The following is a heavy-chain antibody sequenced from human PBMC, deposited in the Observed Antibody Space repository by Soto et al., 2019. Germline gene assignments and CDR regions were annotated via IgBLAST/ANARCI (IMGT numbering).Heavy chain of an antibody. Sequence: EVQLVESGGGLVKPGGSLRLSCAGSGFTFSNVWMNWVRQAPGKGLEWDGRIKSETDGGTIDYAAPVKGRFTISRDDSNNTLYRQMNSLKTEDTATYYCTPLALKYNSDWYPLSDWGQGTRVTVSS. CDR2: IKSETDGGTI. CDR1: GFTFSNVW. V-gene: IGHV3-15*07. CDR3: TPLALKYNSDWYPLSD. D-gene: IGHD6-19*01. J-gene: IGHJ4*02.